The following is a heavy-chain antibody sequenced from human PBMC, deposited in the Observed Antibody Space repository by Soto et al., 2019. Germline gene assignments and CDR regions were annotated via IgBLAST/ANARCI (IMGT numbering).Heavy chain of an antibody. CDR2: ISSSGSTI. CDR1: GFTFSDYY. V-gene: IGHV3-11*01. Sequence: PGGSLRLSCAASGFTFSDYYMSWIRQAPGKGLEWVSYISSSGSTIYYADSVKGRFTISRDNAKNSLYLQMNSLRAEDTAVYYCAIPYSSSLTYYYYMDVWGKGTTVTVSS. J-gene: IGHJ6*03. D-gene: IGHD6-13*01. CDR3: AIPYSSSLTYYYYMDV.